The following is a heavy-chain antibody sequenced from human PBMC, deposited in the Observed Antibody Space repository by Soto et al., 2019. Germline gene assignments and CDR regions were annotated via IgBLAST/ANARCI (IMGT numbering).Heavy chain of an antibody. CDR3: AGGPGVARNY. CDR1: GGSISSGGYS. Sequence: SETLSLTCAVSGGSISSGGYSWSWIRQPPGKGLEWIGYIYHSGSTYYNPSLKSRVTISVDRSKNQFSLRLSSVTAADTAVYYCAGGPGVARNYWGPGTLVTVSS. J-gene: IGHJ4*02. D-gene: IGHD5-12*01. V-gene: IGHV4-30-2*01. CDR2: IYHSGST.